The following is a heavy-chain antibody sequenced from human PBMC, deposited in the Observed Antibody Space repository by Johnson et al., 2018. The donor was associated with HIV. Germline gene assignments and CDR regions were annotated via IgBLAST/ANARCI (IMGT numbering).Heavy chain of an antibody. D-gene: IGHD3-22*01. Sequence: VQLVESGGGLVQPGRSLRLSCAASGFTFDDYAMHWVRQAPGKGLEWVSGISWNSGSIGYADSVKGRFTISRDNSKNTLYLQMNSLRAEDTAVYYCAREKQNYYDSSGYAFDIWGQGTMVTVSS. CDR2: ISWNSGSI. J-gene: IGHJ3*02. CDR1: GFTFDDYA. CDR3: AREKQNYYDSSGYAFDI. V-gene: IGHV3-9*01.